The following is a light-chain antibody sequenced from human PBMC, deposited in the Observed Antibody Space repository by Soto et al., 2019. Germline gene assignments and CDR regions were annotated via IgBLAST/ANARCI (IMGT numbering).Light chain of an antibody. J-gene: IGKJ1*01. V-gene: IGKV3-11*01. CDR2: DAS. Sequence: EIVLTQSPATLSLSPGERATLSCRASQSVSSYLAWYQQRPGQAPRLLIYDASNRATGIPARFSGSVSGTDFTLTISGLEPEDFAVYYCQQRSNWPRWTFGQGTKVEIK. CDR3: QQRSNWPRWT. CDR1: QSVSSY.